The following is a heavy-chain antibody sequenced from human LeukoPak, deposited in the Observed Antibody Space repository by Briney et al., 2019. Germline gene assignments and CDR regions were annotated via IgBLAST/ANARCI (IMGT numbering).Heavy chain of an antibody. CDR1: GFTFDDYA. J-gene: IGHJ4*02. CDR3: ARDYLTSDYSSSWLPNDY. CDR2: ISYDGSNK. D-gene: IGHD6-13*01. V-gene: IGHV3-30-3*01. Sequence: QAGGSLRLSCAASGFTFDDYAMHWVRQAPGKGLEWVAVISYDGSNKYYADSVKGRFTISRDNPKNTLYLQMNSLRAEDTAVYYCARDYLTSDYSSSWLPNDYWGQGTLVTVSS.